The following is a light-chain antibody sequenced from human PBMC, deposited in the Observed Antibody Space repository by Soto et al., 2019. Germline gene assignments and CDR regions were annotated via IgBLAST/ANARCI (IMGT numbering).Light chain of an antibody. Sequence: SPLTQPPSLSGSPGQSITISCTGTSRDVGGYNSVSWYQHHPGKAPKLMIFDVSDRPSGVSSRFSGSKSGNTASLTIPGLQAEDEADYYCSSYTTSSTPHYVFGPGTKVTVL. CDR2: DVS. CDR1: SRDVGGYNS. CDR3: SSYTTSSTPHYV. J-gene: IGLJ1*01. V-gene: IGLV2-14*03.